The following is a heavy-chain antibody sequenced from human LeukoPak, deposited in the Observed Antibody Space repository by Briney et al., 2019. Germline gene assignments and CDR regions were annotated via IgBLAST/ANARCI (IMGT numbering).Heavy chain of an antibody. CDR3: AREPPMGRSYHGMDV. V-gene: IGHV3-66*01. CDR2: IYSGGSI. J-gene: IGHJ6*02. Sequence: GGSLRLSCAASRFTVSNYYMHWVRQAPGKGLEWVSVIYSGGSIYYSNSVKGRVINSRDNSKNTLDLQLNSLRAEDTAVYYCAREPPMGRSYHGMDVWGQGTTVTVSS. CDR1: RFTVSNYY. D-gene: IGHD3-10*01.